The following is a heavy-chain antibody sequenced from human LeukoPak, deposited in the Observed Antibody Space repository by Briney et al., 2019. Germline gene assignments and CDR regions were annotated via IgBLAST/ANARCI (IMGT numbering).Heavy chain of an antibody. CDR2: IYTSGST. CDR3: AREGAYSYGQRQGAFDI. J-gene: IGHJ3*02. CDR1: GGSISSGSYY. V-gene: IGHV4-61*02. Sequence: TLSLTCTVSGGSISSGSYYWSWIRQPAGKGLEWIGRIYTSGSTNYNPSLKSRVTIPLDTSKNQFSLKLSSVTAADTAVYYCAREGAYSYGQRQGAFDIWGQGTMVTVSS. D-gene: IGHD5-18*01.